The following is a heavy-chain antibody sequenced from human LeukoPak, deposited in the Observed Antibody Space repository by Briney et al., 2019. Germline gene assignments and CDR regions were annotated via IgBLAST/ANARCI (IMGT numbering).Heavy chain of an antibody. Sequence: PSETLSLTCTVSGGSISSSSYYWGWIRQPPGKGLEWIGEINHSGSTNYNPSLKSRVTISVDTSKNQFSLKLSSVTAADTAVYYCARDTWGQKGKIGYWGQGTLVTVSS. V-gene: IGHV4-39*07. D-gene: IGHD3-16*01. CDR2: INHSGST. J-gene: IGHJ4*02. CDR3: ARDTWGQKGKIGY. CDR1: GGSISSSSYY.